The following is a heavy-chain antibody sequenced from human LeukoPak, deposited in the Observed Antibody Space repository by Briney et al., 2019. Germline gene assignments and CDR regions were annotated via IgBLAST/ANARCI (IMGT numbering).Heavy chain of an antibody. J-gene: IGHJ4*02. D-gene: IGHD3-3*01. CDR2: ITDSGGDT. V-gene: IGHV3-23*01. CDR3: VKGSERSRPYYFDY. Sequence: GGSLRLSCAASGFTFSSYAMTWVRQAPGKGLEWVSAITDSGGDTYHADSVKGRFTISRDNSKNTLYMQMNSLRAADTAIYYCVKGSERSRPYYFDYWGQGTLVTVSS. CDR1: GFTFSSYA.